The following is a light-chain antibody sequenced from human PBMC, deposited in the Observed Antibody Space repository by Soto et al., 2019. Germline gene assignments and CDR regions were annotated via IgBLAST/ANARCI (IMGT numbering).Light chain of an antibody. Sequence: DIQMTQSPSSLSASVGDRVTITCQASQNINNYLNWYQQKPGRAPKLLIYAASTLQSGVPSRFSGSGSGTDFTLTISSLQPEDFATYYCQQLSNYPPITFGQGTRLEIK. CDR3: QQLSNYPPIT. J-gene: IGKJ5*01. CDR1: QNINNY. CDR2: AAS. V-gene: IGKV1-9*01.